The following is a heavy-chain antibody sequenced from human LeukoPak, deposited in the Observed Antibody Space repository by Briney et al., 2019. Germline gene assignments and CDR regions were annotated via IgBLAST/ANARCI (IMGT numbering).Heavy chain of an antibody. J-gene: IGHJ4*02. CDR2: IDPSDSYT. Sequence: GESLKISRKGSGYSFTSYWISWVRQMPGKGLEWMGRIDPSDSYTNYSPSFQGHVTISADKSISTAYLQWSSLKASDTAMYYCAIGYDILTGSFDYWGQGTLVTVSS. CDR1: GYSFTSYW. V-gene: IGHV5-10-1*01. CDR3: AIGYDILTGSFDY. D-gene: IGHD3-9*01.